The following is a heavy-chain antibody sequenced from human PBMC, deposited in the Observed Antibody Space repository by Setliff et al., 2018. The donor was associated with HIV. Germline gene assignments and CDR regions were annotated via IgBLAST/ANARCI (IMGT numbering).Heavy chain of an antibody. D-gene: IGHD2-2*01. CDR2: VYHNGYT. CDR1: GGSIINYY. CDR3: ARIPPYASGRGGFDS. J-gene: IGHJ4*02. V-gene: IGHV4-59*01. Sequence: SETLSLTCTVSGGSIINYYWSWIRQPPGKGLEWIAYVYHNGYTSYNPSLKSRVTLSVDTSRNQFSLNLRSATAADTAVYYCARIPPYASGRGGFDSWGQGMLVTVSS.